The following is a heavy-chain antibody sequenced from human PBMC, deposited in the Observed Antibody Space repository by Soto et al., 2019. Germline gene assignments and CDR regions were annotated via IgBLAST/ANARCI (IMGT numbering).Heavy chain of an antibody. D-gene: IGHD2-15*01. V-gene: IGHV1-2*02. Sequence: ASVKVSCKASGYTFTAYAMHWVRQAPGQGLEWMGWINPNSGDATYAQKFQGRVTMTMDTSITTAYMELSSLSYDDTAVYYCAREACAALALDSWVQGSLFTVS. CDR1: GYTFTAYA. CDR3: AREACAALALDS. J-gene: IGHJ4*02. CDR2: INPNSGDA.